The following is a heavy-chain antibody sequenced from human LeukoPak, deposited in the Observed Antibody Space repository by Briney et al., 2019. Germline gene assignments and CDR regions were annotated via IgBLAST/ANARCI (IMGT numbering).Heavy chain of an antibody. CDR3: ARRNRDKAISLDL. CDR2: IDPSDSQP. Sequence: GESLRLSCEGSGYSFTNYWISWVRQKPGRGLDWMARIDPSDSQPNYNPAFRGHVTVSVDKSISTAYLQWSSLEASDTAIYYCARRNRDKAISLDLWGRGTMVTVSS. D-gene: IGHD1-14*01. CDR1: GYSFTNYW. V-gene: IGHV5-10-1*01. J-gene: IGHJ2*01.